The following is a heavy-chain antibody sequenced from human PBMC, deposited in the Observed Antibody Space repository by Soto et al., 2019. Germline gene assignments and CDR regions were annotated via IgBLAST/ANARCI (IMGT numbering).Heavy chain of an antibody. Sequence: GGSLRLSCAASGFTFSSYAMSWVRQAPGKGLEWVSAISGSGGSTYYADSVKGRFTISRDNSKNTLYLQMNSLRAEDTVVFYCAKGIDDILTGYYFFDYWGQGTLVTVSS. CDR3: AKGIDDILTGYYFFDY. CDR1: GFTFSSYA. CDR2: ISGSGGST. D-gene: IGHD3-9*01. J-gene: IGHJ4*02. V-gene: IGHV3-23*01.